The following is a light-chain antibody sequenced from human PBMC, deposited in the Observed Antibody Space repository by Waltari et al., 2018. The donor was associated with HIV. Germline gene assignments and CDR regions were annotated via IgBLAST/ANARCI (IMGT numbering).Light chain of an antibody. Sequence: QSALTQPRSVSGSPGQSVTIPCTGTSSDDGGYNYVSWDQQHPGKAPKLMIYDVSKRPSGVPDRFSGSKSGNTASLTISGLQAEDEADYYCCSYAGSYTSDVVFGGGTKLTVL. V-gene: IGLV2-11*01. CDR2: DVS. J-gene: IGLJ2*01. CDR3: CSYAGSYTSDVV. CDR1: SSDDGGYNY.